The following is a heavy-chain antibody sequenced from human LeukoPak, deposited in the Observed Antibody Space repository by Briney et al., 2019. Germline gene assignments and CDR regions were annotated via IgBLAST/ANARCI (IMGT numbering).Heavy chain of an antibody. V-gene: IGHV1-3*01. CDR2: INAGNGNT. Sequence: ASVKVSCKASGYTFTSYGISWVRQAPGQRLEWMGWINAGNGNTKYSQKFQGRVTITRDTSASTAYMELSSLRSEDTAVYYCARALVVPAAIRGDFDYWGQGTLVTVSS. CDR3: ARALVVPAAIRGDFDY. J-gene: IGHJ4*02. CDR1: GYTFTSYG. D-gene: IGHD2-2*02.